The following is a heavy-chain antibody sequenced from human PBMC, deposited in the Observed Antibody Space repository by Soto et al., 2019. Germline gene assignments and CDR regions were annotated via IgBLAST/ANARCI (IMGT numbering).Heavy chain of an antibody. Sequence: PGGSLRLSCAASGFTFSSYAMSWVRQAPGKGLEWVSAISGSGGSTYYADSVKGRFTISRDNSKNTLYLQMNSLRPEDTAVYYCAKDSGGSGSYYNSPDYWGQGTLVTVSS. J-gene: IGHJ4*02. V-gene: IGHV3-23*01. CDR1: GFTFSSYA. CDR2: ISGSGGST. D-gene: IGHD3-10*01. CDR3: AKDSGGSGSYYNSPDY.